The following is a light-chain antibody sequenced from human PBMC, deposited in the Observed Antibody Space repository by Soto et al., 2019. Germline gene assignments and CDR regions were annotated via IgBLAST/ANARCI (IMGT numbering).Light chain of an antibody. CDR2: DTN. CDR1: QSVGSY. V-gene: IGKV3-11*01. J-gene: IGKJ4*01. CDR3: QQRSNWPLT. Sequence: EIILTQSPATLSLSPGERATLSCRASQSVGSYVAWYRKRPGQAPRLLIYDTNKRSTGVPDRFSGGVFGTDFTLTNSSLEPEDFALYYYQQRSNWPLTFGGGTRVDSK.